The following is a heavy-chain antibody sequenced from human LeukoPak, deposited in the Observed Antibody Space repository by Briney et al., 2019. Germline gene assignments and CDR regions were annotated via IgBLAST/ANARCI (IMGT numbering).Heavy chain of an antibody. J-gene: IGHJ4*02. Sequence: ASVKVSCKASGYTFTDYPIGWVRQAPGQGLEWMGWISAYNGYTNYPQSLQGRVTMTTDISTGTAYMELRSLRFDDTAIYYCARVGGNYEGLIDYWGQGTLVTVSS. CDR1: GYTFTDYP. CDR2: ISAYNGYT. V-gene: IGHV1-18*01. D-gene: IGHD1-26*01. CDR3: ARVGGNYEGLIDY.